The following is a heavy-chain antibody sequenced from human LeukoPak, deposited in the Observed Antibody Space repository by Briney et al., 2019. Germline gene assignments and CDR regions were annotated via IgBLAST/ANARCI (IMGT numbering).Heavy chain of an antibody. CDR2: INPSGGST. Sequence: ASVKVSCKASGYTFTSYYMHWVRQAPGQGLEWMGIINPSGGSTSYAQKFQGRVTMTRDMSTSTVYMELSSLRSEDTAVYYCAREYSRPLETMVRGKQSRRGWFDPWGQGTLVTVSS. D-gene: IGHD3-10*01. CDR1: GYTFTSYY. V-gene: IGHV1-46*01. J-gene: IGHJ5*02. CDR3: AREYSRPLETMVRGKQSRRGWFDP.